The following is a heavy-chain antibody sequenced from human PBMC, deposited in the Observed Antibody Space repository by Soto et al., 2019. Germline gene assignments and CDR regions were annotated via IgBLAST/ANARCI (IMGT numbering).Heavy chain of an antibody. CDR1: GGSFSGYY. V-gene: IGHV4-34*01. CDR2: INHSGST. J-gene: IGHJ5*02. Sequence: LSLTCAVYGGSFSGYYWSWIRQPPGKGLEWIGEINHSGSTNYNPSLKSRVTISVDTSKNQFSLKLSSVTAADTAVYYCARDQTAALRYNWFDPWGQGTLVTVSS. CDR3: ARDQTAALRYNWFDP. D-gene: IGHD6-13*01.